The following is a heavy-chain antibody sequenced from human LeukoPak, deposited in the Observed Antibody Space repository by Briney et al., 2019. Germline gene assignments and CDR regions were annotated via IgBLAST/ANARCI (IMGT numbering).Heavy chain of an antibody. Sequence: GGSLRLSCGGSGFTFRSYAMSWVRQAPGKGLEWVSGISNDGDNTYYADSVQGRFTISRDNSKNTVYLQMNSLRAEDTAIYYCAKGWFFLPLFHYWGQGTLVTVSP. D-gene: IGHD2-15*01. CDR3: AKGWFFLPLFHY. J-gene: IGHJ4*02. CDR2: ISNDGDNT. V-gene: IGHV3-23*01. CDR1: GFTFRSYA.